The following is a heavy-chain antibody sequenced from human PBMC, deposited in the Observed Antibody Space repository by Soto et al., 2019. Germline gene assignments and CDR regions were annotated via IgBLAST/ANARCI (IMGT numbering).Heavy chain of an antibody. V-gene: IGHV5-10-1*01. CDR1: GYSFAGYW. Sequence: GESLKISCKGSGYSFAGYWITWVRQKPGKGLEWMGRIDPSDSQTYYSPSFRGHVTISATKSITTVFLQWSSLRASDTAMYYCARQIYDSDTGPNFQYYFDAWGQGTPVTVSS. D-gene: IGHD3-22*01. J-gene: IGHJ4*02. CDR2: IDPSDSQT. CDR3: ARQIYDSDTGPNFQYYFDA.